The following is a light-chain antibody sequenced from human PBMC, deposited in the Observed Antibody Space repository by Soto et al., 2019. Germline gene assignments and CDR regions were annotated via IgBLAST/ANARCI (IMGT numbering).Light chain of an antibody. V-gene: IGLV4-69*01. CDR3: QSLGTGIQV. CDR2: INDDGTH. Sequence: QAVVTQSPSASASLGASVKLTCTLSSGYSTYAIAWHQQQSEKGPRFLMKINDDGTHSKGDGFFARFSGSSSGAERHLTISSLQSDDEADYYCQSLGTGIQVFGGGTKLTVL. CDR1: SGYSTYA. J-gene: IGLJ3*02.